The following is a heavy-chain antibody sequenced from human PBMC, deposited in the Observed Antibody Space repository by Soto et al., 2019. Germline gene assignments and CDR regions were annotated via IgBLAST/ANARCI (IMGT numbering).Heavy chain of an antibody. CDR1: RFTFSSYA. CDR3: AKDSSYDSSFDP. J-gene: IGHJ5*02. D-gene: IGHD3-22*01. Sequence: EVQLLESGGGLVQPGGSLRLSCAASRFTFSSYAMSWVRQAPGKGLEWVSAISGSGGSTYYADSVKGRFTISRDNSKNTLYLQMNSLSAEDTAVYYCAKDSSYDSSFDPWGQGTLVTVSS. CDR2: ISGSGGST. V-gene: IGHV3-23*01.